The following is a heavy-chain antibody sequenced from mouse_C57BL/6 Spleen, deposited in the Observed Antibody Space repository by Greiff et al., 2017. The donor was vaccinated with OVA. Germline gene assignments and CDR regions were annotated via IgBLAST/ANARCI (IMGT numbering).Heavy chain of an antibody. Sequence: EVQRVESGPVLARPGASVKMSCKTSGYTFTSYWMHWVKQRPGQGLEWIGAIYPGNSDTSYNQKFKGKAKLTAVTSASTAYMELSSLTNEDSAVYYCTRSYPGSEYFDYWGQGTTLTVSS. CDR2: IYPGNSDT. J-gene: IGHJ2*01. D-gene: IGHD1-1*01. V-gene: IGHV1-5*01. CDR1: GYTFTSYW. CDR3: TRSYPGSEYFDY.